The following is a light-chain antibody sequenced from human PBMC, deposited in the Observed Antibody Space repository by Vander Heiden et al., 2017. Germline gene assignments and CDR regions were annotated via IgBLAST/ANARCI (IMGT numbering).Light chain of an antibody. CDR2: LGS. Sequence: DIVMTQSPLSLPVTPGEPASISCRSSQSLLHSNGYNYLDWYLQKPGQSPQLLIYLGSNRASGVHDRFSGSGSGTDFTLKISRVEAEDVGVYYCMQALQNPPNNTFGQGTKMEIK. V-gene: IGKV2-28*01. CDR3: MQALQNPPNNT. CDR1: QSLLHSNGYNY. J-gene: IGKJ2*01.